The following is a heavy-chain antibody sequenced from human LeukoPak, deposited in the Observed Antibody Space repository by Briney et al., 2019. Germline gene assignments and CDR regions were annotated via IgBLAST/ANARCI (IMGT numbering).Heavy chain of an antibody. V-gene: IGHV3-21*01. CDR1: GFTFRSYG. D-gene: IGHD6-19*01. Sequence: GGTLRLSCAASGFTFRSYGMNWVRQAPGKGLEWVSSISSSSSYIYSADSVKGRFTISRDNAKNSLYLQMNSLRAEDTAVYYCARRGPSVAGPYDYWGQGTLVTVSS. J-gene: IGHJ4*02. CDR3: ARRGPSVAGPYDY. CDR2: ISSSSSYI.